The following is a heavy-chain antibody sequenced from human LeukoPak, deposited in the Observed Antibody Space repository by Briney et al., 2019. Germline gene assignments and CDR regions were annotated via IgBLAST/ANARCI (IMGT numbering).Heavy chain of an antibody. J-gene: IGHJ4*02. CDR1: GFTFSSYS. Sequence: GGSLRLSCAASGFTFSSYSMNWVRQAPGKGLEWVSSISSSSSYIYYADSVKGRLTISRDNAKNSLYLQMNSLRAEDTAVYYCARDPLPLYGSRSPPRLDWGQGTLVTVSS. D-gene: IGHD3-10*01. CDR2: ISSSSSYI. V-gene: IGHV3-21*01. CDR3: ARDPLPLYGSRSPPRLD.